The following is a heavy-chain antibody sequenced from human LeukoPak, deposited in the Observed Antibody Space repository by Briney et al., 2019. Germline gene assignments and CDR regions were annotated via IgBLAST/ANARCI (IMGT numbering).Heavy chain of an antibody. J-gene: IGHJ5*02. Sequence: PGESLRLSCAASGFTVSSNEMSWVRQAPGKGLEWVSSISGGSTYYADSRKGRFTISRDNSKNTLHLQMNSLRAEDTAVYYCKKVQYCGGDPETLDWFDPWGQGTLVTVSS. V-gene: IGHV3-38-3*01. CDR2: ISGGST. CDR1: GFTVSSNE. CDR3: KKVQYCGGDPETLDWFDP. D-gene: IGHD2-21*02.